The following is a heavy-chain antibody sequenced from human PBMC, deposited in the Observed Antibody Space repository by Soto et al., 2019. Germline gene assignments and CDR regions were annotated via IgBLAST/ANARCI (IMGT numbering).Heavy chain of an antibody. D-gene: IGHD6-13*01. CDR1: GGSISSSSYY. V-gene: IGHV4-39*01. CDR2: IYYSGST. Sequence: ETLSLTCTVSGGSISSSSYYWGWIRQPPGKGLEWIGSIYYSGSTYYNPSLKSRVTISVDTSKNQFSLKLSSVTAADTAVYYCASNLVRYYYYYMDVWGKGTTVTVSS. J-gene: IGHJ6*03. CDR3: ASNLVRYYYYYMDV.